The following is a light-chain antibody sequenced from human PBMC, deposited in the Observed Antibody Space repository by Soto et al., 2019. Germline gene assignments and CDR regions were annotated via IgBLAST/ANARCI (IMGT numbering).Light chain of an antibody. V-gene: IGLV2-14*01. CDR2: EVT. CDR3: DSYTTLSNRV. Sequence: QSALTQPASVSGSPGQSITISCTGTSSDIGAYNYVSWYQQHPGKAPKLLIYEVTNRPSGVSDRFSGSKSGNTASLTISGLQAEDEANYYCDSYTTLSNRVFGTGTKVHRP. CDR1: SSDIGAYNY. J-gene: IGLJ1*01.